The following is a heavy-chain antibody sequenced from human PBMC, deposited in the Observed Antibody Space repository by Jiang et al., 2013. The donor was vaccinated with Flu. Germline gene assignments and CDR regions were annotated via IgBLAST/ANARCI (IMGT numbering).Heavy chain of an antibody. V-gene: IGHV4-31*03. D-gene: IGHD3-22*01. J-gene: IGHJ3*02. CDR1: GGSISSGGYY. CDR2: IYYSGST. Sequence: GLVKPSQTLSLTCTVSGGSISSGGYYWSWIRQHPGKGLEWIGYIYYSGSTYYNPSLKSRVTISVDTSKNQFSLKLSSVTAADTAVYYCARGGYYGQDAFDIWGQGTMVTVSS. CDR3: ARGGYYGQDAFDI.